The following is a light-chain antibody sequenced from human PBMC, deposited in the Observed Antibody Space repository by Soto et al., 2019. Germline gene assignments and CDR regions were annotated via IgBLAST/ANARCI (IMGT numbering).Light chain of an antibody. V-gene: IGKV3-20*01. J-gene: IGKJ3*01. CDR2: GAS. Sequence: EIVLTQSPGTLSLSPAERATLSCRASQSFSSSYLAWYQQKPGQAPRLLIYGASSRATGIPDRFSGSGSGTDFTLTISSLEPEDFAVYYCQHYGSALFTFGPGTKVDVK. CDR3: QHYGSALFT. CDR1: QSFSSSY.